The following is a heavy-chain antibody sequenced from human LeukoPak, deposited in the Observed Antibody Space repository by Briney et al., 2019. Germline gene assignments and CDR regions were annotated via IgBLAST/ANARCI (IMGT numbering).Heavy chain of an antibody. Sequence: TGGSLRLSCAASGFTFSSYAMSWVRQAPGKGLEWVSAISGSGGSTYYADSVKGRFTISRDNSKNTLYLQMNSLRAEDTAVYYCAKPYSSGWYGDAFDIWGQGTMVTVSS. CDR2: ISGSGGST. J-gene: IGHJ3*02. CDR3: AKPYSSGWYGDAFDI. D-gene: IGHD6-19*01. V-gene: IGHV3-23*01. CDR1: GFTFSSYA.